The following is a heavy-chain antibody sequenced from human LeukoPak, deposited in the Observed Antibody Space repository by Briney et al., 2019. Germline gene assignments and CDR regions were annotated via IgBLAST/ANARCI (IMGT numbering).Heavy chain of an antibody. CDR2: IYPGDSDT. Sequence: RGESLKISCQGSGYSFTSYWIGWVRQLPGKGLEWMGIIYPGDSDTRYSPSFQGQVTISADKSISTAYLHWSSLKASDTAMYYCARRGSSGSFHYFDYWGQGSLVTVSS. CDR3: ARRGSSGSFHYFDY. V-gene: IGHV5-51*01. CDR1: GYSFTSYW. J-gene: IGHJ4*02. D-gene: IGHD1-26*01.